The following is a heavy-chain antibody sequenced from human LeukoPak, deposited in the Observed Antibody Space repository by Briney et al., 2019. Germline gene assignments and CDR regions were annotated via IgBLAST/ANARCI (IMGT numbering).Heavy chain of an antibody. CDR3: ARDLHVLRYFDWLVGDFDY. V-gene: IGHV1-2*02. CDR2: INPNSGGT. D-gene: IGHD3-9*01. J-gene: IGHJ4*02. Sequence: ASVKVSYKASGYTFTGYYMHWVRQAPGQGLEWMGWINPNSGGTNYAQKFQGRVTMTRDTSISTAYMELSRLRPDDTAVYYCARDLHVLRYFDWLVGDFDYWGQGTLVTVSS. CDR1: GYTFTGYY.